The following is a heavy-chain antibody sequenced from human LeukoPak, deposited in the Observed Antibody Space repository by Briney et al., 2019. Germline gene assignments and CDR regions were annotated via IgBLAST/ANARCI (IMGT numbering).Heavy chain of an antibody. Sequence: GGSLRLSCAASGFTFSSYAVSWVRQAPGKGLEWVSAISGSGGSTYYADSVKGRFTISRDNSKNTLYLQMNSLRAEDTAVYYCARDYYDSSGYKDYWGQGTLVTVSS. D-gene: IGHD3-22*01. CDR2: ISGSGGST. CDR3: ARDYYDSSGYKDY. J-gene: IGHJ4*02. V-gene: IGHV3-23*01. CDR1: GFTFSSYA.